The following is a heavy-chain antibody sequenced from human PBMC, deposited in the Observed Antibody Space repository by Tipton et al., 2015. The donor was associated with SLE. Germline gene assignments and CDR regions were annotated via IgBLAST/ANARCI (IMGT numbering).Heavy chain of an antibody. Sequence: QLVQSGAEVRKPGDSVQVSCKTSGYTFTNYGISWMRQATGQGLEWLGWMNPNIGNSGLAQIFQGRVTITRDTSISTVYMELTSLRSEDTAVYYCATLRSGYQRRGFDIWGQGTTVTVSS. CDR3: ATLRSGYQRRGFDI. D-gene: IGHD5-12*01. CDR1: GYTFTNYG. J-gene: IGHJ3*02. V-gene: IGHV1-8*01. CDR2: MNPNIGNS.